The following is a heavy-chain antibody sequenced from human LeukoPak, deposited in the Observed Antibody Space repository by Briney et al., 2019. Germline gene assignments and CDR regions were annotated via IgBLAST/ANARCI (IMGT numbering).Heavy chain of an antibody. J-gene: IGHJ4*02. CDR3: ASYRNYAY. D-gene: IGHD1-14*01. CDR1: GGSFSGYY. V-gene: IGHV4-34*01. Sequence: SETLSLTCAVYGGSFSGYYWSWIRQPPGKGLEWIGEINHSGSTNYNPSLKSRVTISVDTSKNQFSLKLSSVTAADTAVYYCASYRNYAYWGQGTLVTVSS. CDR2: INHSGST.